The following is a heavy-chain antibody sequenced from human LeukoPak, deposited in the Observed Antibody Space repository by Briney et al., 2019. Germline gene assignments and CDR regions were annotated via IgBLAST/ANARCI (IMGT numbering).Heavy chain of an antibody. Sequence: GGSLRLSCVASGFSFDDYGMFWVRQTPGKGLEWVSGISWNSGNIGYADSVKGRFTISRDNAKNTLYLQMNSLRAEDTAVYYCAKVSIGLYYFDYWGQGTLVTVSS. CDR1: GFSFDDYG. J-gene: IGHJ4*02. V-gene: IGHV3-9*01. D-gene: IGHD2/OR15-2a*01. CDR3: AKVSIGLYYFDY. CDR2: ISWNSGNI.